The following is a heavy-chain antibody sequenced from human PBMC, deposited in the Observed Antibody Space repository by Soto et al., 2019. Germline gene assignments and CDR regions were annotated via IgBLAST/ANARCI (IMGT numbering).Heavy chain of an antibody. V-gene: IGHV3-30*19. Sequence: PGGSLRLSCAASGFTFSSYGMHWVRQAPGKGLEWVAVIWYDGSNKYYADSVKGRFTISRDNSKNTLYLQMNSLRAEDTAVYYCARDPGSGWPPFDYWGQGTLVTVSS. D-gene: IGHD6-19*01. CDR3: ARDPGSGWPPFDY. CDR1: GFTFSSYG. J-gene: IGHJ4*02. CDR2: IWYDGSNK.